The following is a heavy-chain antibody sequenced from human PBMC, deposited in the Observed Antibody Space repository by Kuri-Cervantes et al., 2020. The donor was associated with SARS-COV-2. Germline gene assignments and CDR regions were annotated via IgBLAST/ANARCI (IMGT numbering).Heavy chain of an antibody. Sequence: ASVKVSCKASGYTFTGYLIHWVRQAPGQGLEWMGWIDPSSGGTNSAQNFQGRVTMTRDTSISTAYMELGRLRSDDTAVYYCARDEGKGGHCLGHWGQGTLVTVSS. V-gene: IGHV1-2*02. CDR3: ARDEGKGGHCLGH. CDR1: GYTFTGYL. CDR2: IDPSSGGT. D-gene: IGHD2-21*01. J-gene: IGHJ4*02.